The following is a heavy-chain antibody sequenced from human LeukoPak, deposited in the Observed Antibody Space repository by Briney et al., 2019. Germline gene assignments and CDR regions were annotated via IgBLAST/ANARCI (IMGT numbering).Heavy chain of an antibody. V-gene: IGHV1-18*01. J-gene: IGHJ3*02. Sequence: GASVKVSCKASGYMFINYGISWVRQAPGQGLEWMGWINVYNGNTNYVQKVQDRVTMTRDISTNEVYMELRSLRFDDTAVYYCARDYLAYCGGDRYPSRLGNAFDIWGQGTMVTVSS. D-gene: IGHD2-21*02. CDR2: INVYNGNT. CDR1: GYMFINYG. CDR3: ARDYLAYCGGDRYPSRLGNAFDI.